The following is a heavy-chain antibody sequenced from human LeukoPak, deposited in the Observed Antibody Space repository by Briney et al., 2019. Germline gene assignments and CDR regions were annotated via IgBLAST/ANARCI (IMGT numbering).Heavy chain of an antibody. Sequence: ADTLSLTCAAYGGSFSGYYWSWIRQPPGKGLEWIGEINHSGSTNYNPSLKSRVTISVDTSKNQFSLKLSSLTAADTAVYYCARVGIQLWLRYFDYWGQGTLVTVSS. CDR2: INHSGST. D-gene: IGHD5-18*01. V-gene: IGHV4-34*01. CDR1: GGSFSGYY. CDR3: ARVGIQLWLRYFDY. J-gene: IGHJ4*02.